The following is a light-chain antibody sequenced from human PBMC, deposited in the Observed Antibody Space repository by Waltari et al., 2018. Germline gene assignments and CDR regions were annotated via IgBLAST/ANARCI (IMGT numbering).Light chain of an antibody. Sequence: DFQLTHSPSSLSASMGDSVSLTCRATEDIVKSLSWYQQIPGKAPKLLVYATSRLGSGVPPRFSGSGSGTDYTLSITNLQTEDLGTYFCQQYYSNPITFGQGTRLEI. CDR3: QQYYSNPIT. CDR1: EDIVKS. V-gene: IGKV1-NL1*01. CDR2: ATS. J-gene: IGKJ5*01.